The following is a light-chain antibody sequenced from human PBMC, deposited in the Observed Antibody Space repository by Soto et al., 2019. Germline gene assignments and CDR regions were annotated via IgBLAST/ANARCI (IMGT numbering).Light chain of an antibody. V-gene: IGKV3-20*01. CDR3: QQYGGSPYT. CDR2: GAS. CDR1: QSVRSNY. J-gene: IGKJ2*01. Sequence: EIVLTQSPGTLSLSPGERATLSCRASQSVRSNYLAWYQRKPGQAPRLLIYGASTRATGIPDRFSGTGSGTDLTLTISTLEPEDFAVYYCQQYGGSPYTFGQGTKLEIK.